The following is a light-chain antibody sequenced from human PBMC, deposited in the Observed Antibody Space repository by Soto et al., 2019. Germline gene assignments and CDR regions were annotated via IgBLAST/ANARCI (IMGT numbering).Light chain of an antibody. CDR1: SSNIGAGYD. Sequence: QSVLTQPPSVSGAPGQRVTISCTGTSSNIGAGYDVNWYQHLPGAAPKLLIYTNGNRPSGVPDRFSGSKSGTSASLVITGLQAEDEADYYCQSYDSGLSGSVFGGGTQLTVL. CDR3: QSYDSGLSGSV. J-gene: IGLJ3*02. CDR2: TNG. V-gene: IGLV1-40*01.